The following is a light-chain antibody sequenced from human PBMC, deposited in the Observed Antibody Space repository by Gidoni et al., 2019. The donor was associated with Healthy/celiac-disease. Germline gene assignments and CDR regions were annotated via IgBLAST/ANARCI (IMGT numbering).Light chain of an antibody. Sequence: SGPTQPASVSGSPGQSITISCTGTSSDVGSYNLVSWYQQHPGKAPKLMIYEVSKRPSGVSNRFSGSKSGNTASLTISGLQAEDEADYYCCSYAGSSTWVFGGGTKLTVL. J-gene: IGLJ3*02. CDR1: SSDVGSYNL. CDR2: EVS. V-gene: IGLV2-23*02. CDR3: CSYAGSSTWV.